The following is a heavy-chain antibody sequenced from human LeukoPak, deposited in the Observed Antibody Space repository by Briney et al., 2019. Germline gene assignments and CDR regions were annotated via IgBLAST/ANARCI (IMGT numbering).Heavy chain of an antibody. CDR1: GFTFSSYA. D-gene: IGHD5-18*01. J-gene: IGHJ6*02. CDR3: AKDLYSYGYPVPHYYYYYGMDV. V-gene: IGHV3-23*01. CDR2: ISGSGGST. Sequence: GGSLRLSCAASGFTFSSYAMSWVRQAPGKGLEWVSSISGSGGSTHYADSVKGRFTISRDNSKSTLYLQMNSLRAEDTAVYYCAKDLYSYGYPVPHYYYYYGMDVWGQGTTVTVSS.